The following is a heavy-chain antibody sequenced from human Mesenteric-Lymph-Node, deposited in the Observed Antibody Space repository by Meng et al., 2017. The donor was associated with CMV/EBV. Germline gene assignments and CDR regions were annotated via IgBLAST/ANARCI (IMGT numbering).Heavy chain of an antibody. V-gene: IGHV3-48*04. CDR2: ISSSSSTI. Sequence: GGSLRLSCAASGFTFSSYSMNWVRQAPGKGLEWVSSISSSSSTIYYADSVKGRFTISRDNAKNSLYLQMNSLRAEDTAVYYCARIGLRTPDYWGQGTLVTVSS. D-gene: IGHD2/OR15-2a*01. J-gene: IGHJ4*02. CDR1: GFTFSSYS. CDR3: ARIGLRTPDY.